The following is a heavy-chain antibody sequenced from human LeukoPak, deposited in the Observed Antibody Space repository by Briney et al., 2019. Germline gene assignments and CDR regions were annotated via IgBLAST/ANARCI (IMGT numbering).Heavy chain of an antibody. Sequence: GGSLRLSCAASGFTFIDNDMHWVRQVIGKGLEWVSAIGIRGDTHYSGSVKGRFTISRENAESSLYLQMNSLRAEDTAVYYCARGGIQVSGIDEFDYWGKGTLVTVSS. D-gene: IGHD6-19*01. V-gene: IGHV3-13*01. CDR2: IGIRGDT. J-gene: IGHJ4*02. CDR3: ARGGIQVSGIDEFDY. CDR1: GFTFIDND.